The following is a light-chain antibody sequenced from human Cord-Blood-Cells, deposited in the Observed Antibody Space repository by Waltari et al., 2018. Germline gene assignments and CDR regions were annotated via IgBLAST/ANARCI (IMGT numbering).Light chain of an antibody. CDR2: LNSDGSH. Sequence: QLVLTQSPSASASLGASVKLTCTLSSGHSSYAIAWHQQQPEKGPRYLMKLNSDGSHSKGDGTHDRFQGSSSRAERHHTIPSLQSEDEADYYFQTWGTGIQVFGGGTKLTVL. CDR3: QTWGTGIQV. CDR1: SGHSSYA. V-gene: IGLV4-69*01. J-gene: IGLJ3*02.